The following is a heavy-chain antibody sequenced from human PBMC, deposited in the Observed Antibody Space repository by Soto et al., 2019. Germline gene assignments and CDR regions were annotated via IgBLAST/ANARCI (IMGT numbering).Heavy chain of an antibody. CDR1: GYTFTSYG. D-gene: IGHD3-10*01. V-gene: IGHV1-18*01. J-gene: IGHJ3*02. CDR2: ISAYNGNT. CDR3: ARVVLLWFGELFKRGAFDI. Sequence: ASVKVSCKASGYTFTSYGISWLRQAPGQGLEWMGWISAYNGNTNYAQKLQGRVTMTTDTSTSTAYMELRSLRSDDTAVYYCARVVLLWFGELFKRGAFDIWGQGTMVTVSS.